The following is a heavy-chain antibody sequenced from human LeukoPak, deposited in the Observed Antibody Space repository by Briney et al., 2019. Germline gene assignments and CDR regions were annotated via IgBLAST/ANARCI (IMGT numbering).Heavy chain of an antibody. CDR1: GFTFSSHG. Sequence: PGGSLRLSCAASGFTFSSHGMNWVRQAPGKGLEWVSGIGGSSIGHSTHYADSVKGRFTISRDNSKNTVYLQMDSLRAEDTALYYCARDSGWLRYHDWGQGALVTVSS. D-gene: IGHD5-12*01. V-gene: IGHV3-23*01. J-gene: IGHJ4*02. CDR2: IGGSSIGHST. CDR3: ARDSGWLRYHD.